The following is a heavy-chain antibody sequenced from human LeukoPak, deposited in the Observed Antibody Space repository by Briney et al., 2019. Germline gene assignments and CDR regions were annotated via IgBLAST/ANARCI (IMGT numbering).Heavy chain of an antibody. CDR2: IYYSGST. CDR3: ARTTEDCSSTSCYQYWFDP. V-gene: IGHV4-59*01. D-gene: IGHD2-2*01. J-gene: IGHJ5*02. Sequence: PSETLSLTCTVSGGSISSYYWSWIRQPPGKGLEWIGYIYYSGSTNYNPSLKSRVTISVDTSKNQFSLKVRSATAADTAVYYCARTTEDCSSTSCYQYWFDPWGQGTLVTVSS. CDR1: GGSISSYY.